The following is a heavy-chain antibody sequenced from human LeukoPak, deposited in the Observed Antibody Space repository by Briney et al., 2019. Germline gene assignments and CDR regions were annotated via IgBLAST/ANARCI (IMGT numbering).Heavy chain of an antibody. CDR3: ARYSSYSSSADY. D-gene: IGHD6-6*01. J-gene: IGHJ4*02. Sequence: ASVKVSCKASGYTFTSYDINWVRQATGQGLEWMGWMNPNSGNTGYAQKFQGRVTMTRNTSISTAYMDLSSLRSEDTAVYYCARYSSYSSSADYWGQGTLVTVSS. CDR1: GYTFTSYD. CDR2: MNPNSGNT. V-gene: IGHV1-8*01.